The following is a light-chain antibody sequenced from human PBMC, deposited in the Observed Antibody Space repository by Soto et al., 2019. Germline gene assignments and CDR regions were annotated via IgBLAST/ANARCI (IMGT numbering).Light chain of an antibody. CDR1: SSDVGTYKY. CDR2: DVT. V-gene: IGLV2-11*01. CDR3: CSYAGTYTFV. Sequence: ALAQPRSVSGSPGQSVTISCTGTSSDVGTYKYVSWYQQHPDKAPKLLIYDVTKRPSGVPDRFSGSKSDNTASLTISGLQADDEADYFCCSYAGTYTFVFGTGTKVTVL. J-gene: IGLJ1*01.